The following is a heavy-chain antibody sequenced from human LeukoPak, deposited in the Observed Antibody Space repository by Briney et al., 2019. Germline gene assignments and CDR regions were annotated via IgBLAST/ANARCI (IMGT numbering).Heavy chain of an antibody. V-gene: IGHV4-59*11. J-gene: IGHJ5*02. CDR2: IYYSGTT. D-gene: IGHD5-24*01. Sequence: TSETLSLTCTVSGTSIRSHYWSWIRQPPGKGLEWIRDIYYSGTTNYISSLKSRVTISIDTSKNQFSLELRSVTATDTAMYYCAREGDGHNPGWFDPWGPGTLVTVSS. CDR3: AREGDGHNPGWFDP. CDR1: GTSIRSHY.